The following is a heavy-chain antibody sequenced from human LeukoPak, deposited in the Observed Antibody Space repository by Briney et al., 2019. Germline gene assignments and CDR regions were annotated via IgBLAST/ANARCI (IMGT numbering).Heavy chain of an antibody. V-gene: IGHV6-1*01. J-gene: IGHJ4*02. CDR1: GNSVSSNSAA. D-gene: IGHD3-10*01. CDR3: ARGLLWFGERTTHVDY. CDR2: TYYRSKWYN. Sequence: SQTLSLTCAISGNSVSSNSAAWNWIRQSPSRGLEWLGRTYYRSKWYNDYAVSVKSRITINPDTSKNQFSLQLNSVTPEDTAVYYCARGLLWFGERTTHVDYWGQGTLVTVSS.